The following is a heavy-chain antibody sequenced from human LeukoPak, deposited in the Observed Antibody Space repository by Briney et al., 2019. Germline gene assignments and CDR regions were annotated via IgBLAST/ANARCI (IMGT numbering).Heavy chain of an antibody. CDR1: GFTFSDYY. J-gene: IGHJ6*02. V-gene: IGHV3-11*01. CDR3: AGDDRLSSSYVRYGMDV. D-gene: IGHD6-13*01. Sequence: GSLRPSCAASGFTFSDYYMSWIRQAPGKGLEWVSYISSSGSTIYYADSVKGRFTISRDNAKNSLYLQMNSLRAEDTAVYYCAGDDRLSSSYVRYGMDVWGQGTTVTVSS. CDR2: ISSSGSTI.